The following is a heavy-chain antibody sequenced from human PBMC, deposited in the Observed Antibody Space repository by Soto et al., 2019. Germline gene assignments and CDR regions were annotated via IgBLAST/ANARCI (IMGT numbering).Heavy chain of an antibody. CDR1: GFTSSTFS. CDR3: ARDLGWAFDS. D-gene: IGHD6-19*01. Sequence: EVQLVESGGGSVQPGGSLRLSCAASGFTSSTFSMNWVRQAPGRGLEWISYISGGGRPISYADSVKGRFTISRDNAKNSLYLQMDSLTDEDTAVYYCARDLGWAFDSWGQGTLVNVSS. V-gene: IGHV3-48*02. J-gene: IGHJ4*02. CDR2: ISGGGRPI.